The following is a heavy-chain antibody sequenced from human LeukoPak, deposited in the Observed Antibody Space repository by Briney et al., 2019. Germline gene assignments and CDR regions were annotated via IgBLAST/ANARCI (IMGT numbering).Heavy chain of an antibody. CDR2: ISSSSSYI. J-gene: IGHJ3*02. V-gene: IGHV3-21*01. CDR3: ARDFIAAVAFDI. D-gene: IGHD6-6*01. Sequence: GGSLRPSCAASGFTFSSYSMNWVRQAPGKGLEWVSSISSSSSYIYYADSVKGRFTISRDNAKNSLYLQMNSLRAEDTAVYYCARDFIAAVAFDIWGQGTMVTVSS. CDR1: GFTFSSYS.